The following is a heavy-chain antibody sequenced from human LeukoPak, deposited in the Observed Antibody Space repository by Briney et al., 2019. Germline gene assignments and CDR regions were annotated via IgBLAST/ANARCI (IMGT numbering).Heavy chain of an antibody. CDR3: ARDSPKEVLRYFDWLLYDY. Sequence: ASVKVSCKASGYTFTGYYMHWVRQAPGQGLEWMGWINPNSGGTNYAQKFQGRVTMTTDTSTSTAYMELRSLRSDDTAVYYCARDSPKEVLRYFDWLLYDYWGQGTLVTVSS. CDR2: INPNSGGT. CDR1: GYTFTGYY. V-gene: IGHV1-2*02. D-gene: IGHD3-9*01. J-gene: IGHJ4*02.